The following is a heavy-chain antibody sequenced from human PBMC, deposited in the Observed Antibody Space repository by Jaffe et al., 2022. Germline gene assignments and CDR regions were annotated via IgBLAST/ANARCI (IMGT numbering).Heavy chain of an antibody. CDR2: INPSGPYT. D-gene: IGHD3-16*01. J-gene: IGHJ3*02. Sequence: QVQLVQSGAEVKTPGASMKLSCKASGYSFITYYIHWVRQAPGQGLEWVGIINPSGPYTRYAQKFQGRVTMTRDTSTSTVYMELGSLTSDDTAMYYCARDQFMNRKDAFDIWGQGTMVTVSS. CDR3: ARDQFMNRKDAFDI. V-gene: IGHV1-46*03. CDR1: GYSFITYY.